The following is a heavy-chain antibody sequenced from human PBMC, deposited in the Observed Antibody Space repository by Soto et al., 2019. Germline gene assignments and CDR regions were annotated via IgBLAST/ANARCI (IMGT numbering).Heavy chain of an antibody. D-gene: IGHD6-19*01. CDR3: ARVWLPHYWYFDL. J-gene: IGHJ2*01. Sequence: EVQLVESGGGLVKPGGSLRLSCAASGFTFSSYSMNWVRQAPGKGLEWVSSISSSSSYIYYADSVKGRFTISRDNAKNSLYLQMNSLRAEDTAVYYCARVWLPHYWYFDLWGRGTLVTISS. CDR2: ISSSSSYI. V-gene: IGHV3-21*01. CDR1: GFTFSSYS.